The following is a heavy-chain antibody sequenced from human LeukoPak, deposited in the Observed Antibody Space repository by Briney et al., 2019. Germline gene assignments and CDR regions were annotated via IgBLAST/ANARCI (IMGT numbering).Heavy chain of an antibody. Sequence: GGSLRLSCAASGFTFDDYGMSWVRQAPGKGLEWVAVISYDGSNKYYADSVKGRFTISRDNSKNTLYLQMNSLRAEDTAVYYCAKDRYSSSWYQSRYYYYGMDVWGQGTTVTVSS. CDR3: AKDRYSSSWYQSRYYYYGMDV. CDR2: ISYDGSNK. D-gene: IGHD6-13*01. V-gene: IGHV3-30*18. J-gene: IGHJ6*02. CDR1: GFTFDDYG.